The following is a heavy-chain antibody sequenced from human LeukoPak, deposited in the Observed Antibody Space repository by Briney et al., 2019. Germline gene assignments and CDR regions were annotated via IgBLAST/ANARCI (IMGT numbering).Heavy chain of an antibody. V-gene: IGHV3-23*01. Sequence: GGSLRLSCAASGFIFSDYVMSWVRQAPGKGLEWVSAISDSGGNTYYADSVKGRCTISRDNSKNTLYLQLNSLRAEDTAVYYCAKVGERVTMIRGVTGFDCWGQGTLVTVSS. CDR3: AKVGERVTMIRGVTGFDC. CDR2: ISDSGGNT. J-gene: IGHJ4*02. D-gene: IGHD3-10*01. CDR1: GFIFSDYV.